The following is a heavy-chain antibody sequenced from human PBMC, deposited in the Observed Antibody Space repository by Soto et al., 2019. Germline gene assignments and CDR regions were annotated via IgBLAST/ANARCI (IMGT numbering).Heavy chain of an antibody. CDR1: GGSISSYX. CDR3: ARDRISSYYMDV. D-gene: IGHD2-15*01. J-gene: IGHJ6*03. V-gene: IGHV4-59*01. CDR2: IXYSGST. Sequence: QVQLQESGPGLVKPSETLSLTCTVSGGSISSYXXXXXXXXXGXGLEWIGYIXYSGSTNYNPSLKSRVTISVDTSKNQFSLKLSSVTAADTAVYYCARDRISSYYMDVWGKGTTVTVSS.